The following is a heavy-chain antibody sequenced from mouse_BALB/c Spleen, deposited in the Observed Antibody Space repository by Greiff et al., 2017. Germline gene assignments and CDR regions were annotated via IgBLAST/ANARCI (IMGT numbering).Heavy chain of an antibody. V-gene: IGHV3-8*02. D-gene: IGHD2-10*02. Sequence: VQLKESGPSLVKPSQTLSLTCSVTGDSITSGYWNWIRKFPGNKLEYMGYISYSGSTYYNPSLKSRISITRDTSKNQYYLQLNSVTTEDTATYYCARYKYGNYGDAMDYWGQGTSVTVSS. J-gene: IGHJ4*01. CDR3: ARYKYGNYGDAMDY. CDR2: ISYSGST. CDR1: GDSITSGY.